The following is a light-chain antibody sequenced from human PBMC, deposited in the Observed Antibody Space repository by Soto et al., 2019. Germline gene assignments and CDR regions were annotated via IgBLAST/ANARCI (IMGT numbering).Light chain of an antibody. Sequence: EIVLTQSPGTLSLSPGERATLSCRASQSVSSSSLAWYQQKRGQAPRLLIHDASSRATGIPDRFSGSGSGTDFTLIISRLEPEDFAVYYCQQYGGSPETFGQGTKVDIK. J-gene: IGKJ1*01. CDR3: QQYGGSPET. CDR2: DAS. V-gene: IGKV3-20*01. CDR1: QSVSSSS.